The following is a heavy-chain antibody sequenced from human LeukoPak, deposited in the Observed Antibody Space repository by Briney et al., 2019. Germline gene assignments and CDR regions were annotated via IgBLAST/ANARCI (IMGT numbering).Heavy chain of an antibody. CDR1: GLTFSSYS. D-gene: IGHD4-17*01. J-gene: IGHJ4*02. CDR2: ISGTSSYI. V-gene: IGHV3-21*01. CDR3: AREGYGDYHFDY. Sequence: GGSLRLSCAASGLTFSSYSMNWVRQAPGRGREGVSSISGTSSYIYYADSLKGRFTISRDNANNSLYLQMNSLRAEDTAVYYCAREGYGDYHFDYWGQGSLVTVSS.